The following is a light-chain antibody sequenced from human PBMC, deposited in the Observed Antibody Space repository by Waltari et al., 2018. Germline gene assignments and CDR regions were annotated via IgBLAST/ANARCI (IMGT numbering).Light chain of an antibody. J-gene: IGKJ1*01. Sequence: ELVLTQSPGTLSLSPGERATLSWRARQGGGKYLAGYQQRPGQAPRLLLYHTSIRATGIPDRFSGSGYGTDFSLTISRLEPEDFAVYYCQKYDFLPATFGQGTTVEIK. CDR1: QGGGKY. CDR3: QKYDFLPAT. CDR2: HTS. V-gene: IGKV3-20*01.